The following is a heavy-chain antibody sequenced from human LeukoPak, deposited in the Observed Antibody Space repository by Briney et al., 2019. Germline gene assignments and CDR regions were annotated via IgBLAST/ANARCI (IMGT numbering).Heavy chain of an antibody. CDR2: IIPIFGTA. CDR1: GGTFSSYA. Sequence: SVKVSCKASGGTFSSYAISWVRQAPGQGLEWMGGIIPIFGTANCAQKFQGRVTITTDESTSTAYMELSSLRSEDTAVYYCARARGGEATAFDYWGQGTLVTVSS. V-gene: IGHV1-69*05. CDR3: ARARGGEATAFDY. J-gene: IGHJ4*02. D-gene: IGHD5-12*01.